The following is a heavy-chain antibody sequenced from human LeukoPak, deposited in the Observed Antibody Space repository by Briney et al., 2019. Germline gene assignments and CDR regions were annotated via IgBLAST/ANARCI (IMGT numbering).Heavy chain of an antibody. CDR2: ISDDGRNK. J-gene: IGHJ4*02. CDR1: GFAFNNYG. CDR3: AKDRETTASGTFDF. Sequence: GGSLRLSCAASGFAFNNYGMHYVRQAPGKGLEWVAVISDDGRNKNYADSVKGRFTISRDSSNNTLYLQMNSLRAEDTGVYFCAKDRETTASGTFDFRGQGTLVTVSS. V-gene: IGHV3-30*18. D-gene: IGHD6-13*01.